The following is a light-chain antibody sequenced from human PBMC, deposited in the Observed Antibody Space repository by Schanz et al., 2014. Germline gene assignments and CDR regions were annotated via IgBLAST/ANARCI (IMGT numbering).Light chain of an antibody. CDR1: SSNIGAGYD. J-gene: IGLJ3*02. V-gene: IGLV1-40*01. Sequence: QSVLTQPPSVSGAPGQRVTISCTGSSSNIGAGYDVHWYQQLPGTAPKLLLYGNNQRPPGVPDRFSGSKSGTSASLAIAGLQAEDEADDYCQSYDSTLTGLWVFGGGTKLTVL. CDR3: QSYDSTLTGLWV. CDR2: GNN.